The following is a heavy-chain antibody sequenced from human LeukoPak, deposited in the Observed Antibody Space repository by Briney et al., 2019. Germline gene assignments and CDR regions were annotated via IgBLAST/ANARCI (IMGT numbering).Heavy chain of an antibody. V-gene: IGHV3-7*01. CDR1: GFTFTTYC. CDR2: IKGDESAR. D-gene: IGHD1-26*01. Sequence: GGSLRLSCAASGFTFTTYCMAGVRQAPGKGVEGVANIKGDESARHQSDSVKGRFTISRYNTQNPLYLQLSSLRGEDTAVYYCARDVGGSPDYWGQGTLVTVSS. CDR3: ARDVGGSPDY. J-gene: IGHJ4*02.